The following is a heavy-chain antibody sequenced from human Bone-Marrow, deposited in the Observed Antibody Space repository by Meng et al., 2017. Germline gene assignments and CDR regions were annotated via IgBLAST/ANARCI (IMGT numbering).Heavy chain of an antibody. CDR3: ATSYRSGWYYFDY. CDR2: IYPGDSDT. CDR1: GYSFASYW. J-gene: IGHJ4*02. Sequence: GESLKISCKGSGYSFASYWIGWVRQMPGKGLVWMGIIYPGDSDTRYNPSFQGQVTISADKSISTAYLQWSSLKASDTAMYYCATSYRSGWYYFDYWGQGTLVTVSS. D-gene: IGHD6-19*01. V-gene: IGHV5-51*01.